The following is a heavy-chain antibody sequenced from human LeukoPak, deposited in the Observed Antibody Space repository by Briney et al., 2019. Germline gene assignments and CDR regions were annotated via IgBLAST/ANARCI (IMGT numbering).Heavy chain of an antibody. CDR2: IYTSGST. D-gene: IGHD4-23*01. CDR1: GGSISSGSYY. Sequence: SETLSLTCTVSGGSISSGSYYWSWIRQPAGKGLEWIGRIYTSGSTNYNPSLKSRVTISVDTSKNQFSLKLSSVTAADTAVYYCARDDYGGNGPYYFDYWGQGTLVTVSS. CDR3: ARDDYGGNGPYYFDY. J-gene: IGHJ4*02. V-gene: IGHV4-61*02.